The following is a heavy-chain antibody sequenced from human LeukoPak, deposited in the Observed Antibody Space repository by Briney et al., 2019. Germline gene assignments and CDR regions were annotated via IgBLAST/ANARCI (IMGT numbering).Heavy chain of an antibody. D-gene: IGHD6-19*01. CDR3: AREEGGDSSGWALDY. Sequence: EGSLRLSCAASGFTFSSYAMSWVRQAPGKGLEWVSGINWNGGSTGYADSVKGRFTISRDNAKNSLYLQMNSLRAEDTAVYYCAREEGGDSSGWALDYWGQGTLVTVSS. CDR1: GFTFSSYA. J-gene: IGHJ4*02. V-gene: IGHV3-20*04. CDR2: INWNGGST.